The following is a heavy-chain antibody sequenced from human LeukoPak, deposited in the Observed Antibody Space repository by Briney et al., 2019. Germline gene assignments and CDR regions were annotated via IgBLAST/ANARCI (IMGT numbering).Heavy chain of an antibody. CDR1: GFTFSSYA. CDR2: IGSSGDAT. Sequence: QSGGSLRLSCAASGFTFSSYAMSWVRQAPGKGLEWVSTIGSSGDATYYADSVKGRFTISRDNSKNTLYLQMNSLRVEDTAVYYCAKKAYCSGGVCYAPDYWGQGTLVTVSS. V-gene: IGHV3-23*01. J-gene: IGHJ4*02. CDR3: AKKAYCSGGVCYAPDY. D-gene: IGHD2-8*02.